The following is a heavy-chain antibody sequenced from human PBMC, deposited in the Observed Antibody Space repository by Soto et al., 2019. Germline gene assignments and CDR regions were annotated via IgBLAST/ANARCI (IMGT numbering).Heavy chain of an antibody. V-gene: IGHV2-5*02. CDR2: IYWDDDK. D-gene: IGHD6-19*01. CDR1: GFSLSTSGVG. CDR3: ARPGIAVYYFDY. J-gene: IGHJ4*02. Sequence: QITLKESGPTLVKPTQTLTLTCTFSGFSLSTSGVGVGWIRQPPGKALEWLALIYWDDDKRYSPSLKSRLTITKDTPKNQVVLTMTNMDPVDTATYYCARPGIAVYYFDYWGQGTLVTVSS.